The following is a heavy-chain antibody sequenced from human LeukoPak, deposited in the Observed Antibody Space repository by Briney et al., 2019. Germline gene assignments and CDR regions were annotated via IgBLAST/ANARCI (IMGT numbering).Heavy chain of an antibody. CDR1: GDSISNYY. V-gene: IGHV4-4*07. Sequence: SETLSLTCTVSGDSISNYYWSWVRQPAGKGLEWIGRIYASGSSNYSRSLKSRITMSVDTSKNQFSLKLSSVTDADTAVYYCARCLNTYYYDNSGYSPEHYYMDVWGKGTTVIVSS. CDR3: ARCLNTYYYDNSGYSPEHYYMDV. CDR2: IYASGSS. J-gene: IGHJ6*03. D-gene: IGHD3-22*01.